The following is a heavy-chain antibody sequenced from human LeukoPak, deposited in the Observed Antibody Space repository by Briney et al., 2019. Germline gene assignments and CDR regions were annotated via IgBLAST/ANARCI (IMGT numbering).Heavy chain of an antibody. V-gene: IGHV4-59*01. Sequence: SETLSLTCTVSGGSIIGYYWSWIRQPPGKGLEWIGYIYFSGSTNYNPSLKSRVTISIDTSKNQFSLKLNSVTAADTAVYYCARVELSAAYGDYAIDPWGQGTLVTVSS. CDR2: IYFSGST. CDR3: ARVELSAAYGDYAIDP. J-gene: IGHJ5*02. CDR1: GGSIIGYY. D-gene: IGHD4-17*01.